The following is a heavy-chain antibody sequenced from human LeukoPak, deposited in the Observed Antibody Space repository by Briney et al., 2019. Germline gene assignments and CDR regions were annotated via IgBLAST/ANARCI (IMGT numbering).Heavy chain of an antibody. CDR2: IYDSGST. CDR1: GGSIRSSYYY. J-gene: IGHJ6*02. D-gene: IGHD5-12*01. V-gene: IGHV4-39*01. CDR3: ARHPYSGSAYYYYDMDV. Sequence: SETLSLTCTVSGGSIRSSYYYWGWIRQPPGKGLEWIGSIYDSGSTYYNPSLKSRVTISVDTSKNQFSLRLNSVTAADTAVYYCARHPYSGSAYYYYDMDVWGQGTTVTVSS.